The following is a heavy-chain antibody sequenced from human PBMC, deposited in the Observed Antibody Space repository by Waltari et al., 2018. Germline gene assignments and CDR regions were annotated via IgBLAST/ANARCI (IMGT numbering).Heavy chain of an antibody. D-gene: IGHD3-10*01. CDR1: GYTFTTDA. Sequence: QVLLVQSGSELKKPGASVTLSCTASGYTFTTDALNRVRQAPGQGLEWMGCINTETRRPTYAQGFTGRFVFSSDTSASTAYLQISSLTAEDTAMYYCARDHDYYGSGSYFYWGQGTLITVSS. CDR2: INTETRRP. CDR3: ARDHDYYGSGSYFY. J-gene: IGHJ4*02. V-gene: IGHV7-4-1*02.